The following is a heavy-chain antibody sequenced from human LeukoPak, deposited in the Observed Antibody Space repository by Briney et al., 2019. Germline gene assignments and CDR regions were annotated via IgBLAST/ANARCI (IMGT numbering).Heavy chain of an antibody. CDR3: ARSMRQSYYDFWSGYDY. D-gene: IGHD3-3*01. CDR2: IYPGDSDT. J-gene: IGHJ4*02. CDR1: GYTLTELS. Sequence: GASVKVSCKVSGYTLTELSMHWVRQAPGKGLEWMGIIYPGDSDTRYSPSFQGQVTISADKSISTAYLQWSSLKASDTAMYYCARSMRQSYYDFWSGYDYWGQGTLVTVSS. V-gene: IGHV5-51*01.